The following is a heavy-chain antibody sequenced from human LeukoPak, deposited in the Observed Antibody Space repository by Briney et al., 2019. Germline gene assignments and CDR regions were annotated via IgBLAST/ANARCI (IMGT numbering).Heavy chain of an antibody. CDR1: GYTFTSYY. J-gene: IGHJ4*02. CDR2: INPSGGST. Sequence: GASVKVSCKASGYTFTSYYMHWVRQASGQGLEWMGIINPSGGSTSYAQKFQGRVTMTRDTSTSTVYMELSSLRSEDTAVYYCARAARGYDSSGVGFRDPIDYWGQGTLVTVSS. V-gene: IGHV1-46*01. CDR3: ARAARGYDSSGVGFRDPIDY. D-gene: IGHD3-22*01.